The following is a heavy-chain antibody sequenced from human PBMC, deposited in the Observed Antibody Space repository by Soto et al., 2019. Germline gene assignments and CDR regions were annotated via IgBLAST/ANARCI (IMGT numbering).Heavy chain of an antibody. V-gene: IGHV1-69*13. Sequence: GASVKVSCKASGYTFTSYDINWVRQATGQGLEWMGGIIPIFGTAKYAQKFQGRVTITADESTSTAYMELSSLRSEETAVYYCARLDARRARPFDYYYYGMDVWGQGATVTVSS. CDR1: GYTFTSYD. J-gene: IGHJ6*02. D-gene: IGHD3-9*01. CDR3: ARLDARRARPFDYYYYGMDV. CDR2: IIPIFGTA.